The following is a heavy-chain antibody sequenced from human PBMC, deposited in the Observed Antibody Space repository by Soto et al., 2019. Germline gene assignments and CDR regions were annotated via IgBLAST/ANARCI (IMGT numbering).Heavy chain of an antibody. Sequence: SETLSLTCTVSGGSISSGDYYWSWIRQPPGKGLEWIGYIYYSGSTYYNPSLKSRVTISVDTSKNQFSLKLSSVTAADTAVYYCARDKVRRGMDVWGQGTTVTVSS. CDR3: ARDKVRRGMDV. CDR2: IYYSGST. CDR1: GGSISSGDYY. V-gene: IGHV4-30-4*01. J-gene: IGHJ6*02.